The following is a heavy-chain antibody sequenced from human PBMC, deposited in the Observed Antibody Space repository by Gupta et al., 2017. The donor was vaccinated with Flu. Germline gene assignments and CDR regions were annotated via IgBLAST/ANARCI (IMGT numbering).Heavy chain of an antibody. J-gene: IGHJ4*02. CDR2: INSDGDT. V-gene: IGHV3-74*01. CDR3: IRSSGYPDY. Sequence: EVQLVESGGGLVQPGGSLRLSCAVSGFTLNNYWMHWVRQAPGKGLVWVSRINSDGDTVYADPVKGRFTISRDNAQNTLYLQMNSLRAEDTAVYYCIRSSGYPDYWGQGTLVTVSS. D-gene: IGHD3-3*01. CDR1: GFTLNNYW.